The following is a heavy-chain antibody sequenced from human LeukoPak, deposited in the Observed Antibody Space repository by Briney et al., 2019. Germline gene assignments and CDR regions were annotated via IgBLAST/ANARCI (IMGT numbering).Heavy chain of an antibody. CDR2: ICGTDAST. J-gene: IGHJ4*02. V-gene: IGHV3-23*01. CDR3: TIRIDGAGSYYLDF. Sequence: GGYLRLSCAASGFTFKNYVMNRVRPAPGKGLKWVSAICGTDASTFYTPFVRGPFTISRDNSKNTQYLQMNSLRAEDTAVYYCTIRIDGAGSYYLDFWGRGTVVTVSS. CDR1: GFTFKNYV. D-gene: IGHD3-10*01.